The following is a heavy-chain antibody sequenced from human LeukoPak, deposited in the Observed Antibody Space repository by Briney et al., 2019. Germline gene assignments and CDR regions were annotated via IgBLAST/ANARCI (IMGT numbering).Heavy chain of an antibody. J-gene: IGHJ5*02. Sequence: SETLSLTCAVSGGSISSGGYSWSWIRQPPGKGLEWTGYIYHSGSTYYNPSLKSRVTISVDRSKNQFSLKLSSVTAADTAVYYCARGADSNYGAWFDPWGQGTLVTVSS. CDR3: ARGADSNYGAWFDP. V-gene: IGHV4-30-2*01. CDR2: IYHSGST. CDR1: GGSISSGGYS. D-gene: IGHD4-11*01.